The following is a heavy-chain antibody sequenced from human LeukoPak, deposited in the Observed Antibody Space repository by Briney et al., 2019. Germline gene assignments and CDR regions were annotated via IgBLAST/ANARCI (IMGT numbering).Heavy chain of an antibody. CDR3: ARDYNFDY. CDR1: GFTFSSYE. CDR2: ISSSGSAI. V-gene: IGHV3-48*03. Sequence: GGSLGLSCAASGFTFSSYEMTWVRQAPGKGLEWISYISSSGSAIYYADSVKGRFTISRDNAKNSLYLQMNSLRAEDTAVYYCARDYNFDYWGQGTLVIVSS. J-gene: IGHJ4*02.